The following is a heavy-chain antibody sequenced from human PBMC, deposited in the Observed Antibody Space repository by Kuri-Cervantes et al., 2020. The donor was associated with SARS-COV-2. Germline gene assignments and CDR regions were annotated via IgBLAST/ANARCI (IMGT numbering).Heavy chain of an antibody. V-gene: IGHV3-15*01. CDR3: TTDLAAAGTYYYYYYMDV. Sequence: ETLSLTCAASGFTFSNAWMSWVRQAPGKGLEWVGRIKSKTDGGTTDYAAPVKGRFTISRDDSKNTLYLQMNSLKTEDTAVYYCTTDLAAAGTYYYYYYMDVWGKGTTVTVSS. J-gene: IGHJ6*03. CDR2: IKSKTDGGTT. CDR1: GFTFSNAW. D-gene: IGHD6-13*01.